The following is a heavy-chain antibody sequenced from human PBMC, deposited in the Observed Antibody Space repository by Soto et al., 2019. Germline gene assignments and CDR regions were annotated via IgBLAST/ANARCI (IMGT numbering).Heavy chain of an antibody. CDR3: ARAGTYYYDSSGYYYFDY. V-gene: IGHV3-21*01. Sequence: GGSLRLSCAASGFTFSSYSMNCVRQAPGKGLEWVSSISSSSSYIYYADSVKGRFTISRDNAKNSLYLQMNSLRAEDTAVYYCARAGTYYYDSSGYYYFDYWGQGTMVTVSS. J-gene: IGHJ4*02. CDR2: ISSSSSYI. D-gene: IGHD3-22*01. CDR1: GFTFSSYS.